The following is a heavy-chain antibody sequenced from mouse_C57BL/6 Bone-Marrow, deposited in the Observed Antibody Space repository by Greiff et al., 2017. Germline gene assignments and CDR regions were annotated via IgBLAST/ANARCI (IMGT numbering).Heavy chain of an antibody. CDR3: TDYYGSSGAY. Sequence: VQLQQSGAELARPGASVKLSCKASGYTFTSYGISWVKQRTGQGLEWIGEIYPRSGNTYYNEKFKGKATLTADKSSNTAYLQLSSLTSEDTAVYYCTDYYGSSGAYWGQGTLVTVSA. V-gene: IGHV1-81*01. CDR1: GYTFTSYG. D-gene: IGHD1-1*01. CDR2: IYPRSGNT. J-gene: IGHJ3*01.